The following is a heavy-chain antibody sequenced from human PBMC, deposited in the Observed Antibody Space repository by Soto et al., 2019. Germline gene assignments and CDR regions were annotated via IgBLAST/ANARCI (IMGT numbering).Heavy chain of an antibody. J-gene: IGHJ4*02. CDR1: GGSISSSSYY. V-gene: IGHV4-39*01. CDR2: IYYSGST. Sequence: PSETLSITCTVSGGSISSSSYYWGWIRQPPGKGLEWIGSIYYSGSTYYNPSLKSRVTISVDTSKNQFSLKLSSVTAADTAVDYCASLYGDYVSYWGQGTLVTVSS. D-gene: IGHD4-17*01. CDR3: ASLYGDYVSY.